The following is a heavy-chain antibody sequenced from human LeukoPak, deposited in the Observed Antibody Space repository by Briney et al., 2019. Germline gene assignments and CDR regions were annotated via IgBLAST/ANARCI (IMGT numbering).Heavy chain of an antibody. J-gene: IGHJ4*02. CDR2: INPNSGGT. CDR1: GYTFTGYY. Sequence: GASVTVSCKASGYTFTGYYMHWVRQAPGQGLEWMGWINPNSGGTNYAQRFQGRVTMTRDTSISTAYMELSRLRSDDTAVYYCARGRTRGYSYGSVGYWGQGTLVTVSS. V-gene: IGHV1-2*02. D-gene: IGHD5-18*01. CDR3: ARGRTRGYSYGSVGY.